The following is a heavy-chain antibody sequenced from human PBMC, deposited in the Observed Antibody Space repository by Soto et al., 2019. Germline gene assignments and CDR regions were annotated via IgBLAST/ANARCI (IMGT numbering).Heavy chain of an antibody. V-gene: IGHV1-18*01. D-gene: IGHD3-10*01. CDR3: ARDQEGLWVGNLFWMWFYP. Sequence: ASVKVSCKASGYAFTSYGISWVRQAPGEGLEWMGWVSPKNGNTNYARRFQGRVTMTTDTSTSTAYMELRSLKSDDTAVYYCARDQEGLWVGNLFWMWFYPWGQGTLVTVSS. CDR1: GYAFTSYG. CDR2: VSPKNGNT. J-gene: IGHJ5*02.